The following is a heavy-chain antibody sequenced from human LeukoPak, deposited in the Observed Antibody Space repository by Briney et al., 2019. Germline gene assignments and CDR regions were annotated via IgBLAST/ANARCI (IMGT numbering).Heavy chain of an antibody. D-gene: IGHD4-23*01. CDR2: IIPIFGIA. J-gene: IGHJ4*02. Sequence: SVKVSCKASGGTFSSYAISCVRQAPGQGLEWMGRIIPIFGIANYAQKFQGRVTITADKSTSTAYMELSSLRSEGTAVYYCASGTTVVTALDYWGQGTLVTVSS. CDR3: ASGTTVVTALDY. CDR1: GGTFSSYA. V-gene: IGHV1-69*04.